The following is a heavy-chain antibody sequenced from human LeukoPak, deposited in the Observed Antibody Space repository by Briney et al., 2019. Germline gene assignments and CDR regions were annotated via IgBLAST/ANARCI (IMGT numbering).Heavy chain of an antibody. CDR3: ASNSGSYVQLDY. CDR2: ISGSGGST. D-gene: IGHD1-26*01. CDR1: GFTFSSYA. V-gene: IGHV3-23*01. J-gene: IGHJ4*02. Sequence: PGGSLRLSCAASGFTFSSYAMSWVRQAPGKGLEWVSAISGSGGSTYYADSVKGRFTISRDNSKNTLYLQMNSLRAEDTAVYYCASNSGSYVQLDYWGQGTLVTVSS.